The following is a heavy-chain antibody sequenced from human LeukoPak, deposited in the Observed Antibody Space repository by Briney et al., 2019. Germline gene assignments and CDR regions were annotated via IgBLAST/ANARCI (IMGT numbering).Heavy chain of an antibody. V-gene: IGHV1-46*01. Sequence: ASVKVSCKASGYTFTRYYMHWVRQAPGQGLECMGIINPSGGSTSYAQKFQGRVTMTRDTSISTAYMELSSLRSEDTAVYYCARGPYGTGSHFDFWGQGTLVTVSP. J-gene: IGHJ4*02. CDR3: ARGPYGTGSHFDF. CDR2: INPSGGST. CDR1: GYTFTRYY. D-gene: IGHD3-10*01.